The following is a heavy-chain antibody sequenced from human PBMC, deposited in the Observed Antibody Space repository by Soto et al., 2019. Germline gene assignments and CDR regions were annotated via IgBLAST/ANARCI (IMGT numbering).Heavy chain of an antibody. J-gene: IGHJ4*02. D-gene: IGHD5-12*01. CDR3: ARYRPATDIGLFDY. V-gene: IGHV3-11*01. CDR2: ITSSGSSI. CDR1: GFTFSDYY. Sequence: GGSLRLSCAASGFTFSDYYMSWVRQAPGKGLEWVSYITSSGSSIFYADTVKGRFTISRDNAKNSLYLQMNSLRAEDTAVFYCARYRPATDIGLFDYWGQGTLVTVSS.